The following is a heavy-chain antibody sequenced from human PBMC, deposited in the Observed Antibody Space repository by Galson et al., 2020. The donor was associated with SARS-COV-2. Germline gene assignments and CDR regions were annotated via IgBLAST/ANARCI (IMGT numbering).Heavy chain of an antibody. Sequence: GGSLRLSCVASGFTFYNYGIHWVRQAPGKGLEWVAFISSDGTNKDYADSVKGRFTISRDNSRDTLSLQMNSLRTEDTAVYYCAKDRVTLARGVLGYFDSWGQGTLVTVSS. CDR2: ISSDGTNK. D-gene: IGHD3-10*01. J-gene: IGHJ4*02. CDR1: GFTFYNYG. CDR3: AKDRVTLARGVLGYFDS. V-gene: IGHV3-30*18.